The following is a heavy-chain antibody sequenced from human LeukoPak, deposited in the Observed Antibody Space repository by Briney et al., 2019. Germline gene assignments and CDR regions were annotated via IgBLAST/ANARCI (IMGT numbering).Heavy chain of an antibody. J-gene: IGHJ4*02. V-gene: IGHV4-39*07. CDR1: GDSISSRSYY. D-gene: IGHD3-16*01. CDR3: ARDNDSRDPPHFDY. Sequence: PSETLSLTCTVSGDSISSRSYYWDWIRQPPGGGLEWMGSIFYRGSTYYNPSLKSRVTISIDTSKNQFSLKLSSVTAADTAVYYCARDNDSRDPPHFDYWGQGTLVTVSS. CDR2: IFYRGST.